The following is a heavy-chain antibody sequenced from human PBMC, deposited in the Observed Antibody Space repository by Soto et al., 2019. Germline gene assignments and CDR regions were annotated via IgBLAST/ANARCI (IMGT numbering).Heavy chain of an antibody. CDR3: ARGWSLLLWFGESKAHFDY. J-gene: IGHJ4*02. D-gene: IGHD3-10*01. CDR1: GGSFSGYY. Sequence: PSETLSLTCAVYGGSFSGYYWSWIRQPPGKGLEWFGEINHSGSTNYNPSLKSRVTISVDTSKNQFSLKLSSVTAADTAVYYCARGWSLLLWFGESKAHFDYWGQGTLVTVSS. V-gene: IGHV4-34*01. CDR2: INHSGST.